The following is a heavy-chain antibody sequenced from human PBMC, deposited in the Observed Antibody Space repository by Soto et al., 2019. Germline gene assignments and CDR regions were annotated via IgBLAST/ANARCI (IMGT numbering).Heavy chain of an antibody. CDR1: GFIFSDYY. V-gene: IGHV3-11*01. D-gene: IGHD1-26*01. Sequence: HVQLVESGGGLVKPGGSLRLSCAASGFIFSDYYMSWIRRAPGKGLEWVSYISSSGTTIYYADSVKGRFTISRDNAKNSLYLQMNSLRAEDTALYYWARGGATGFYYFDYWGQGTLVTVSS. CDR2: ISSSGTTI. CDR3: ARGGATGFYYFDY. J-gene: IGHJ4*02.